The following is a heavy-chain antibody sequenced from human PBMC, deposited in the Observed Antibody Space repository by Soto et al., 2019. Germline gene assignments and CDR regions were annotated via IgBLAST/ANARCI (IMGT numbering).Heavy chain of an antibody. V-gene: IGHV4-59*01. CDR3: ARKRVGYSYGIYYYYGMDV. CDR1: GGSISSYY. D-gene: IGHD5-18*01. J-gene: IGHJ6*02. CDR2: IYYSGST. Sequence: SETLSLTCTVSGGSISSYYWSWIRQPPGKGLEWIGYIYYSGSTNYNPSLKSRVTISVDTSKNQFSLELSSVTAADTAVYYCARKRVGYSYGIYYYYGMDVWGQGTTVTVSS.